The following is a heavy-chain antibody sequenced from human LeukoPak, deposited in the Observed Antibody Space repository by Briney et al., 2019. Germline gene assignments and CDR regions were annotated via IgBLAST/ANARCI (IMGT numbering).Heavy chain of an antibody. J-gene: IGHJ4*02. Sequence: PGGSLRLSCAASGFTFNSYWMTWVRQAPGKGLEWVADIKQDGSDKYYAGSVKGRFTISRVNAKNSLYLQMNSLRAEDTAVYFCARYNSAWKTDDYWGQGTLVTVSS. CDR1: GFTFNSYW. D-gene: IGHD6-19*01. V-gene: IGHV3-7*03. CDR3: ARYNSAWKTDDY. CDR2: IKQDGSDK.